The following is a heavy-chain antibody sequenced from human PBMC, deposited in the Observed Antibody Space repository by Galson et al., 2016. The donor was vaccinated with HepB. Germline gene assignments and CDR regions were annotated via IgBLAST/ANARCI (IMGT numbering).Heavy chain of an antibody. CDR2: ISWNSGNL. J-gene: IGHJ4*02. D-gene: IGHD1-7*01. CDR3: ARDEIIETTGDY. CDR1: GFTFDDYA. V-gene: IGHV3-9*01. Sequence: SLRLSCAASGFTFDDYAMHWVRQAPGKGLEWVSSISWNSGNLDYADSVKGRFTISRDSSKNTLYLQMNSLRAEDTAVYYCARDEIIETTGDYWGQGTLVTVSS.